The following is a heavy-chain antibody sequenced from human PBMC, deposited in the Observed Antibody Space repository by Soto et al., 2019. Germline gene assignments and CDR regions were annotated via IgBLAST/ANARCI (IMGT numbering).Heavy chain of an antibody. CDR2: IYHSGST. D-gene: IGHD1-26*01. J-gene: IGHJ6*02. CDR3: ARDRGSGSYFMGYYYYGMDV. CDR1: GGSISSSNG. V-gene: IGHV4-4*02. Sequence: PSETLSLTCAVSGGSISSSNGWSWVRQPPGKGLEWIGEIYHSGSTNYNPSLKSRVTISVDKSKNQFSLKLSSVTAADTAVYYCARDRGSGSYFMGYYYYGMDVWGQGTTVTVSS.